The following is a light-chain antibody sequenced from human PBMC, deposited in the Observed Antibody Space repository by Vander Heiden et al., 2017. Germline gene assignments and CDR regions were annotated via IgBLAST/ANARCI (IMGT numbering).Light chain of an antibody. CDR1: QSISNY. V-gene: IGKV1-39*01. CDR3: QQTYSTPRT. J-gene: IGKJ2*01. CDR2: AAS. Sequence: DIQMTQSPSSLSASVGDRVTITCRASQSISNYLNWYQQKPGTAPNLLIYAASSLQSGVTSRFSGSGSGTDFTLTISSLQPEDFATYYCQQTYSTPRTFGQGTKLEIK.